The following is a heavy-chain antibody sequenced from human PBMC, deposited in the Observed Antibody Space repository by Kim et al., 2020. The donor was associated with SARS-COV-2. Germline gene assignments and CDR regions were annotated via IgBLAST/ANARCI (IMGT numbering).Heavy chain of an antibody. J-gene: IGHJ6*02. Sequence: GGSLRLSCAASGFTFSNAWMSWVRQAPGKGLEWVGRIKSKTDGGTTDYAAPVKGRFTISRDDSKNTLYLQMNSLKTEDTAVYYCTTDQPGLGEYYYYGMDVWGQGTTVTVSS. CDR2: IKSKTDGGTT. CDR3: TTDQPGLGEYYYYGMDV. D-gene: IGHD3-9*01. V-gene: IGHV3-15*01. CDR1: GFTFSNAW.